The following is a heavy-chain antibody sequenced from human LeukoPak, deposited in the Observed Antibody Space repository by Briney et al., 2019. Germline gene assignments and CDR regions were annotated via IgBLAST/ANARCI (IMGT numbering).Heavy chain of an antibody. V-gene: IGHV1-24*01. J-gene: IGHJ4*02. Sequence: GASVKVSCKVSGYTLTELSMHWVRQAPGKGLEWMGGFDPEDGETIYAQKFQGRVTITADESTSTAYMELSSLRSEDTAVYYCARDRFYYGSGSSMFDYWGQGTLVTVSS. CDR3: ARDRFYYGSGSSMFDY. CDR2: FDPEDGET. D-gene: IGHD3-10*01. CDR1: GYTLTELS.